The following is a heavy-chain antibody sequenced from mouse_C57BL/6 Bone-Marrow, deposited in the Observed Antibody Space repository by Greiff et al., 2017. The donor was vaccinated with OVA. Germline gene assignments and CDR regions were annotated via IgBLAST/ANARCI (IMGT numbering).Heavy chain of an antibody. D-gene: IGHD3-2*02. Sequence: QVQLKQSGAELLKPGASVKLSCKATGYTFTGYWIEWVKQRPGHGLEWIGEILPGSGSTNYNVKFKGKATFTADTSSNTAYMQLSSLTTEDSAIYYCARQLRLRAWFAYWGQGTLVTVSA. J-gene: IGHJ3*01. CDR1: GYTFTGYW. CDR2: ILPGSGST. CDR3: ARQLRLRAWFAY. V-gene: IGHV1-9*01.